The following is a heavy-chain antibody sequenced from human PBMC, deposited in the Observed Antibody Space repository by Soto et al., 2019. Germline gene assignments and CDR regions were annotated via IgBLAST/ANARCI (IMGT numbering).Heavy chain of an antibody. CDR1: GFTFSSYD. V-gene: IGHV3-13*04. J-gene: IGHJ4*02. CDR2: IGTAGDT. D-gene: IGHD6-13*01. Sequence: EVQLVESGGGLVQPGGSLRLSCAASGFTFSSYDMHWVRQATGKGLEWVSAIGTAGDTYYPGSVKGRFTISRENAKNSLYLLMNSLRAGDTAVYYCARFGVGQLYDYWGQGTLVTVSS. CDR3: ARFGVGQLYDY.